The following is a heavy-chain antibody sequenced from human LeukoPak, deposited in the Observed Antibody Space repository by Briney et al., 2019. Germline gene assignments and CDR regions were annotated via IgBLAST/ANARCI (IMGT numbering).Heavy chain of an antibody. CDR1: GGSISSGGYY. D-gene: IGHD6-19*01. J-gene: IGHJ3*02. V-gene: IGHV4-30-2*01. CDR2: IYHSGST. Sequence: SETLSLTCTVSGGSISSGGYYWSWIRQPPGKGLEWIGYIYHSGSTYYNPSLKSRVTISVDRSKNQFSLKLSSVTAADTAVYYCARVGGGWYQASDAFDIWGQGTMVTVSS. CDR3: ARVGGGWYQASDAFDI.